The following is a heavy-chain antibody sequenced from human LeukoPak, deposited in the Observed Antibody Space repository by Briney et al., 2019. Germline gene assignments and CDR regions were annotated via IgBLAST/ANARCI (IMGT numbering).Heavy chain of an antibody. CDR1: GGSISSSSYY. CDR2: IYYSGST. J-gene: IGHJ4*02. CDR3: ASKSPLDWNFDY. Sequence: PSETLSLTCTVSGGSISSSSYYWGWIRQPPGKGLEWIGYIYYSGSTNYNPSLKCRVIISVDTSKNQFSLKLSSVTAADTAVYYCASKSPLDWNFDYWGQGTLVTVSS. D-gene: IGHD1-1*01. V-gene: IGHV4-61*05.